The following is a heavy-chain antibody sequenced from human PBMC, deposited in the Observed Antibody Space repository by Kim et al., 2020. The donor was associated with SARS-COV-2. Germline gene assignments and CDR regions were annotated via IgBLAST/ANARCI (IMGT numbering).Heavy chain of an antibody. D-gene: IGHD4-17*01. Sequence: YAAPVKGRFTISRDDSKNTLYLQMNSLKTEDTAVYYCTTRETYGDYVDSYWGQGTLVTVSS. CDR3: TTRETYGDYVDSY. V-gene: IGHV3-15*01. J-gene: IGHJ4*02.